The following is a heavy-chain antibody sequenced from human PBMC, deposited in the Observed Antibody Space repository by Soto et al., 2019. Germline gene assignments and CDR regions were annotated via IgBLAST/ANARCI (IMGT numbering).Heavy chain of an antibody. V-gene: IGHV3-30-3*01. CDR1: GFTFSSYA. Sequence: GGSLRLSCAACGFTFSSYAIHWVRQAPGKGLEWVAVISYDGSNKYYADSVKGRFTISRDNSKNTLYLQMNSLRAEDTAVYYCAREKKTYGDYQLYFDYWGQGTLVTVSS. J-gene: IGHJ4*02. CDR3: AREKKTYGDYQLYFDY. D-gene: IGHD4-17*01. CDR2: ISYDGSNK.